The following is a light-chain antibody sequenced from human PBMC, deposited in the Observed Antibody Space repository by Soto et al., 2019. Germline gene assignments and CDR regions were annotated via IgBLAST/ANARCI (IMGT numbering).Light chain of an antibody. J-gene: IGLJ2*01. V-gene: IGLV2-14*03. CDR2: DVN. CDR1: SSDIGAYNF. Sequence: QSALTQPASVSGSPGQSITISCTGTSSDIGAYNFVSWYQQHPGKAPKLMLYDVNIRPSGVSNRFSGSKSGNTASLTISGLQADDDAAYYCTSWTTSPTMIFGGRTKVTVL. CDR3: TSWTTSPTMI.